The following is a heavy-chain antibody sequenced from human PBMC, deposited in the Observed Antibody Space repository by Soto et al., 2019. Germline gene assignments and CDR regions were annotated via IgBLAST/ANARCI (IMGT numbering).Heavy chain of an antibody. CDR3: ARDHYYDSSGYYYVGFPLVY. CDR1: GYTFRHYA. J-gene: IGHJ4*02. D-gene: IGHD3-22*01. V-gene: IGHV3-21*01. Sequence: GGSLRLLCAASGYTFRHYAMNGVRQARGKGLEWVSSISSSSSYIYYADSVKGRFTISRDNAKNSLYLQMNSLRAEDTAVYYCARDHYYDSSGYYYVGFPLVYWGQGTLVTVYS. CDR2: ISSSSSYI.